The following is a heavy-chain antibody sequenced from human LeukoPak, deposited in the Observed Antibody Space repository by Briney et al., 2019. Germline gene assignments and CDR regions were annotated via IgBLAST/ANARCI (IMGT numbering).Heavy chain of an antibody. J-gene: IGHJ6*03. CDR1: GGSISSSSYY. Sequence: PSETLSLTCTVSGGSISSSSYYWGWIRQPPGKGLEWIVSIYYSGSTYYNPSLKSRVTISVDPSKNQFSLKLSSVTAADTAVYYCARHSGYSYGYAYYYYYKDVWGKGTTVTVSS. V-gene: IGHV4-39*01. CDR2: IYYSGST. CDR3: ARHSGYSYGYAYYYYYKDV. D-gene: IGHD5-18*01.